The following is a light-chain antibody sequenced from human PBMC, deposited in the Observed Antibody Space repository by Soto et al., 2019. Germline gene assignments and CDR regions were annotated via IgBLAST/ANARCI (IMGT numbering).Light chain of an antibody. CDR1: QVISTA. J-gene: IGKJ4*01. Sequence: AIHLTQSPSSLSASVGDRVAITCRASQVISTAVAWFQEKPGKAPKLLIYDASILESGVPSRFSGSGSGTDFTLTINSLQPEDSATYYCQQLNAYPRALSFGGGTKVEIK. CDR3: QQLNAYPRALS. CDR2: DAS. V-gene: IGKV1-13*02.